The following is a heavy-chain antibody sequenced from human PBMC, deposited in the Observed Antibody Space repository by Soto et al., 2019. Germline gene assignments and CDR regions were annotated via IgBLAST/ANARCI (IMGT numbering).Heavy chain of an antibody. CDR2: IKSKTDGGTT. J-gene: IGHJ6*02. Sequence: GGSLRLSCAASGFTFSNAWMNWVRQAPGKGLEWVGRIKSKTDGGTTDYAAPVKGRFTISRDDSKNTLYLQMNSLKTEDTAVYYCTTVEELELRLYYYGMDVWGQGTTVTVSS. D-gene: IGHD1-7*01. V-gene: IGHV3-15*07. CDR1: GFTFSNAW. CDR3: TTVEELELRLYYYGMDV.